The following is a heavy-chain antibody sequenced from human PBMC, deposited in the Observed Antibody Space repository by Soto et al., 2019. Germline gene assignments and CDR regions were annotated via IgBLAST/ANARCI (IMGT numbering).Heavy chain of an antibody. CDR2: ISWNSGSI. D-gene: IGHD1-26*01. CDR1: GFTFDDYA. J-gene: IGHJ4*02. CDR3: AKARKWELPRFDY. V-gene: IGHV3-9*01. Sequence: PGGSLRLSCAASGFTFDDYAMHWVRQAPGKGLEWVSGISWNSGSIGYADSVKGRFTISRDNAKNSLYLQMNSLRAEDTALYYCAKARKWELPRFDYWGQGTLVTVSS.